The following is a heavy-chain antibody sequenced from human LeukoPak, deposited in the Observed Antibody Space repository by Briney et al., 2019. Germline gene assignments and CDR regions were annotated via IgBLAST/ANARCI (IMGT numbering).Heavy chain of an antibody. V-gene: IGHV1-18*01. CDR1: GCTFNRYG. CDR3: ARDVKHSNGPLWFGELHSGGGDY. J-gene: IGHJ4*02. CDR2: ISAYNGNT. D-gene: IGHD3-10*01. Sequence: GASVPVSCKASGCTFNRYGISGVRPAPGQGLEGMGWISAYNGNTNYAQKLQGKVPMPTDTSTSTAYMELRSLKSDDPAVYYCARDVKHSNGPLWFGELHSGGGDYWGQGTLVTVSS.